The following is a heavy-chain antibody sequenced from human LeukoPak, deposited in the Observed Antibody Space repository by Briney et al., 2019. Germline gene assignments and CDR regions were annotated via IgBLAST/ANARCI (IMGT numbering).Heavy chain of an antibody. CDR2: ISGSSSTI. J-gene: IGHJ4*02. V-gene: IGHV3-48*01. D-gene: IGHD5-18*01. Sequence: GGSLRLSCAASGFTFSSYEMNWVRQAPGKGLEWVSYISGSSSTIYYADSAKGRFTISRDNAKNSLFLQMNSLRAEDTAVYYCAPQRGFRLLDRYIDYWGQGTLVTVSS. CDR3: APQRGFRLLDRYIDY. CDR1: GFTFSSYE.